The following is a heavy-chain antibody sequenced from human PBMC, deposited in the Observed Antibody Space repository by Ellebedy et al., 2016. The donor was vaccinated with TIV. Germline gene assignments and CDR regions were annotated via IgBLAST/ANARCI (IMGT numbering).Heavy chain of an antibody. J-gene: IGHJ4*02. CDR3: ARDAITFGGVIVLDY. CDR2: VYYSGST. CDR1: GVSVTSSSFY. D-gene: IGHD3-16*02. V-gene: IGHV4-39*07. Sequence: SETLSLTCTVSGVSVTSSSFYWGWIRQPPGTGLEWIGNVYYSGSTYYNPSLKSRVTISVDTSKNQFSLKLSSVTAADTAVYYCARDAITFGGVIVLDYWGQGTLVTVSS.